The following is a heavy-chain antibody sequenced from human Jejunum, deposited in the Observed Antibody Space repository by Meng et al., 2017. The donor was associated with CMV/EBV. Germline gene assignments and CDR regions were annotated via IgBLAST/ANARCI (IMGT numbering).Heavy chain of an antibody. Sequence: GFVLSSDGMSWVRQAPGKGLEWVANIKEDGSERFFVDSVKGRFTISRDDAQNSVYLEMNSLKVEDTGVYYCARDRPNYYDPSHSFQYWGQGTLVTVS. J-gene: IGHJ1*01. CDR2: IKEDGSER. CDR1: GFVLSSDG. CDR3: ARDRPNYYDPSHSFQY. V-gene: IGHV3-7*01. D-gene: IGHD3-3*01.